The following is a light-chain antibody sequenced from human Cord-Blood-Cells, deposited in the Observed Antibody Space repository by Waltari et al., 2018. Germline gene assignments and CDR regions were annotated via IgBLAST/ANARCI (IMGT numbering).Light chain of an antibody. Sequence: DIVITQSPASLAVSRGERPTINCKSSQSVLYSSNNKNYLAWYQQKPGQPPKLLIYWASTRESGVPDRFSGSGSGTDFTLTISSLQAEDVAVYYCQQYYSTPFTFGPGTKVDIK. V-gene: IGKV4-1*01. CDR1: QSVLYSSNNKNY. CDR2: WAS. J-gene: IGKJ3*01. CDR3: QQYYSTPFT.